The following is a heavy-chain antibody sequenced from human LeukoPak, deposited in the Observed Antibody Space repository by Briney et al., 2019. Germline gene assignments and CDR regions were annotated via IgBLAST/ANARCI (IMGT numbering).Heavy chain of an antibody. CDR2: ISPTSGST. CDR3: ARDTVWSGFLVAFDI. Sequence: SETLSLTCSVSGGSISNYYWSWIRQSTGKGLEWIGLISPTSGSTDYNPSLKRRVTLSLDKSRNLFSLKMTSVTAADTAVYYCARDTVWSGFLVAFDIWGQGTMVTVSS. J-gene: IGHJ3*02. CDR1: GGSISNYY. D-gene: IGHD3-3*01. V-gene: IGHV4-4*07.